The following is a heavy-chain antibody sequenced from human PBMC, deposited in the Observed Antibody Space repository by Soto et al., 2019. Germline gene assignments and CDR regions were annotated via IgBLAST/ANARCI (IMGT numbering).Heavy chain of an antibody. D-gene: IGHD2-2*02. J-gene: IGHJ5*02. V-gene: IGHV4-39*01. CDR2: INYSGST. CDR1: GGSISRSTYY. Sequence: SETLSLTCTVSGGSISRSTYYWGWIRQPPGKGLGWIGSINYSGSTYYRPSLKSRVTISVDTSKNQFSLKLSSVTAADTAVYYCARQVPAAIRLGWFDPRGQGTLV. CDR3: ARQVPAAIRLGWFDP.